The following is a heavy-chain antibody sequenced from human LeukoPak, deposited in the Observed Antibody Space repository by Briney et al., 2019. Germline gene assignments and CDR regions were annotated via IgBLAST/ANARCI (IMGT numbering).Heavy chain of an antibody. CDR1: GFTFSSYA. Sequence: SGGSLRLSCAASGFTFSSYAMSWVRQAPGKGLEWVSYISSSGSTIYYADSVKGRFTISRDNAKNSLYLQMNSLRAEDTAVYYCARDIGGRSGYSGYDPWGQGTLVTVSS. D-gene: IGHD5-12*01. CDR2: ISSSGSTI. CDR3: ARDIGGRSGYSGYDP. V-gene: IGHV3-48*04. J-gene: IGHJ5*02.